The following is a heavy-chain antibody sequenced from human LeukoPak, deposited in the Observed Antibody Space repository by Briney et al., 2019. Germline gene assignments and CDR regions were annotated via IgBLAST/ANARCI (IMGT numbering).Heavy chain of an antibody. CDR1: GGSISSSSYY. J-gene: IGHJ3*02. V-gene: IGHV4-39*07. CDR3: ARRGSGSYYYDAFDI. Sequence: SETLSLTCTVSGGSISSSSYYWGWIRQPPGKGLEWIGSIYYSGSTYYNPSLKSRVTISVDTSKNQFSLKLSSVTAADTAVYYCARRGSGSYYYDAFDIWGQGTMVTVSS. CDR2: IYYSGST. D-gene: IGHD3-10*01.